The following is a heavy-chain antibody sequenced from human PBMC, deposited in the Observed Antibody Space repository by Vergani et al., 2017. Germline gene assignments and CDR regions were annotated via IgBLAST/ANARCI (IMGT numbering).Heavy chain of an antibody. CDR3: ARVGAARPIPYYYYYGRDV. V-gene: IGHV3-33*01. J-gene: IGHJ6*04. Sequence: QVQLVESGGGVVQPGRSLRLSCAASGFTFSSYGMHWVRQAPGKGLEWVAVIWYDGSNKYYADSVKGRFTISRDNSKNTLYLQMNSLRAEDTAVYYCARVGAARPIPYYYYYGRDVWGKGP. CDR1: GFTFSSYG. D-gene: IGHD6-6*01. CDR2: IWYDGSNK.